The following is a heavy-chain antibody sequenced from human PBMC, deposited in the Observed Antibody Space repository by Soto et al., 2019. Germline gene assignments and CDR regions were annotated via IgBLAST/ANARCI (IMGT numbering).Heavy chain of an antibody. CDR1: GGSISSSTYY. CDR2: IYYSGST. J-gene: IGHJ4*02. V-gene: IGHV4-39*01. CDR3: ARRRPSRYPDY. Sequence: QLQLQESGPGLVKPSETLSLTCTVSGGSISSSTYYWGWIRQPPGKGLDWIGTIYYSGSTYYNPSLKSRVTISVDTSKNQFSLKLTSVTAADTAVYYCARRRPSRYPDYWGQGTLVTVSS. D-gene: IGHD5-12*01.